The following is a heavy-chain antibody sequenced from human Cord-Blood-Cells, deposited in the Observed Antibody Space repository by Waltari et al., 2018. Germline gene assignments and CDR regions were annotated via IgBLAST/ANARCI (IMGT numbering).Heavy chain of an antibody. CDR3: ARGEYSGSYYYYGMDV. J-gene: IGHJ6*02. CDR1: GFTFSSYA. Sequence: QVQLVESGGGVVQPGRSLRLSCAASGFTFSSYAMHWVRQAPGKGLEWVGVISYDGSKKYYADSVKGRFTISRDNSKNTLYLQMNSLRAEDTAVYYCARGEYSGSYYYYGMDVWGQGTTVTVSS. CDR2: ISYDGSKK. V-gene: IGHV3-30-3*01. D-gene: IGHD1-26*01.